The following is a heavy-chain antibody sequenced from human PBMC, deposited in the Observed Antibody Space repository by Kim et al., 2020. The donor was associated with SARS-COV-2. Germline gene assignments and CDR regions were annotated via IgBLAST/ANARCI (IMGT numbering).Heavy chain of an antibody. D-gene: IGHD2-2*01. CDR3: ARKGEVPAAKLYYYGMDV. Sequence: SVKVSCKASGGTFSSYAISWVRQAPGQGLEWMGGIIPIFGTANYAQKFQGRVTITADESTSTAYMELSSLRSEDTAVYYCARKGEVPAAKLYYYGMDVWGQGTTVTVSS. V-gene: IGHV1-69*13. J-gene: IGHJ6*02. CDR2: IIPIFGTA. CDR1: GGTFSSYA.